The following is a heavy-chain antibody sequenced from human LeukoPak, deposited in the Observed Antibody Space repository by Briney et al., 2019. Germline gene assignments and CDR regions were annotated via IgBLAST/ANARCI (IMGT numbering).Heavy chain of an antibody. J-gene: IGHJ4*02. CDR3: ARVPSRGSPFFDF. V-gene: IGHV4-34*01. CDR1: GGSFFGYY. D-gene: IGHD5-12*01. CDR2: INHSGST. Sequence: SETLSLTCGVYGGSFFGYYWTWIRQPPGKGLEWIGEINHSGSTRYNPSLKSRVTRSLDTSKSQFSLKLTSVTAADTAVYFCARVPSRGSPFFDFWGQGTLVTVSS.